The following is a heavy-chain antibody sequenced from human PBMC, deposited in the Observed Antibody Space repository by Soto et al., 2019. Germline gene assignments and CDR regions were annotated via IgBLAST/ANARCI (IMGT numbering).Heavy chain of an antibody. CDR2: ITSDGKSK. D-gene: IGHD2-21*02. J-gene: IGHJ5*02. V-gene: IGHV3-74*01. CDR1: GFNFSNHW. CDR3: ARESGDWPLNWFDP. Sequence: PGGSLRLSCAASGFNFSNHWMHWVRQRPAEGLVWVSRITSDGKSKAYAESVKGRFAISRDNAKNTLYLQMNGPTAEDTAVYYCARESGDWPLNWFDPWGQGTLGTVSS.